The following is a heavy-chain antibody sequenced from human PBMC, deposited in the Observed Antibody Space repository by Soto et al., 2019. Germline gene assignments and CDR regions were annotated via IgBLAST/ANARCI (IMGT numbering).Heavy chain of an antibody. CDR1: GFAFNVYS. CDR2: INTNSACI. Sequence: VQLVESGGGLVNPGGSLRLSCAASGFAFNVYSMNWVRQAPGKGLEWVSSINTNSACISHADSVKGRFTISRDNSRNSLYLQMHNLRAEDTAVYYCAREALSTVPPSWGQGTLVTVSA. V-gene: IGHV3-21*01. D-gene: IGHD1-1*01. J-gene: IGHJ4*02. CDR3: AREALSTVPPS.